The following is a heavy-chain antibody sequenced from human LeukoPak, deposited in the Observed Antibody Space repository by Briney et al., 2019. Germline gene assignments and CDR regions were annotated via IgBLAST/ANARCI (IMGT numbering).Heavy chain of an antibody. D-gene: IGHD2-2*01. CDR2: IIPILGIA. J-gene: IGHJ4*02. CDR1: GGTFSSYA. CDR3: ASHTSGSVPGDY. Sequence: SVKVSCKASGGTFSSYAISWVRQAPGQGLEWMGRIIPILGIANYAQKFQGRVTITADKSTSTAYMELSSLRSEDTAVYYCASHTSGSVPGDYWGQGTLVTVSS. V-gene: IGHV1-69*04.